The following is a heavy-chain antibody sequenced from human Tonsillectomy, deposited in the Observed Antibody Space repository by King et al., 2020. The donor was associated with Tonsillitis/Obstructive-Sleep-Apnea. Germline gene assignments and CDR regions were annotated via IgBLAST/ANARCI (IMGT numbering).Heavy chain of an antibody. Sequence: VQLQQWGAGLLKPSETLSLTCAVYGGSFSGYYWGWIRQPPGKGLEWIGEINHSGSTNSNPSLKSRVTISVDTSTNQFSLKLSSVTAADTAVYYCARVRGITAVAGRRYYYMDVWGKGTTVTVSS. V-gene: IGHV4-34*01. CDR3: ARVRGITAVAGRRYYYMDV. CDR2: INHSGST. J-gene: IGHJ6*03. D-gene: IGHD6-19*01. CDR1: GGSFSGYY.